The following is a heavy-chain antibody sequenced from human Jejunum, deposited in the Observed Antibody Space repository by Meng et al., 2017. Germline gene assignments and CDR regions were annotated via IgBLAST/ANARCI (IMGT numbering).Heavy chain of an antibody. CDR3: ARESADGGSFDF. V-gene: IGHV1-2*06. CDR2: IKPRTGDT. J-gene: IGHJ4*02. CDR1: GYSLY. Sequence: QVQLVQSGAEVKKPGASVTVSCKASGYSLYVHWVRLRPGEGLEWMGRIKPRTGDTKSAQSFQGRVTMTRDTSTSTFSMDLSSLTTDDSAVYFCARESADGGSFDFWGQGTLVTVSS. D-gene: IGHD2-15*01.